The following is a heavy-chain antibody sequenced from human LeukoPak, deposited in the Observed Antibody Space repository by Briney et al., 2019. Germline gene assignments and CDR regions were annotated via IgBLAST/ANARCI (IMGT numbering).Heavy chain of an antibody. CDR3: ARAYYYYGMDV. Sequence: PGGSLRLSCAASGFTFGSYAMHWVRQAPDKGLEWVAVISYDGSNKYYADSVKGRFTISRDNSKNTLYLQMNSLRAEDTAVYYCARAYYYYGMDVWGQGTTVTVSS. V-gene: IGHV3-30*04. J-gene: IGHJ6*02. CDR2: ISYDGSNK. CDR1: GFTFGSYA.